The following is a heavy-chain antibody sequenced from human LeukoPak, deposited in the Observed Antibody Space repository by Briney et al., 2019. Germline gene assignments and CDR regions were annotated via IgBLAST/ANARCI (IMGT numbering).Heavy chain of an antibody. D-gene: IGHD5-24*01. V-gene: IGHV3-21*01. CDR2: ISSSSSYI. J-gene: IGHJ4*02. CDR3: ARDSEMATTTFDY. Sequence: GGSLRLSCAASGFTFSSYSMNWVRQAPGKGLEWVSSISSSSSYIYYADSVKGRFTISRDNAKNSLYLQMNSLRAEDTAVYYCARDSEMATTTFDYWGQGTLVTASS. CDR1: GFTFSSYS.